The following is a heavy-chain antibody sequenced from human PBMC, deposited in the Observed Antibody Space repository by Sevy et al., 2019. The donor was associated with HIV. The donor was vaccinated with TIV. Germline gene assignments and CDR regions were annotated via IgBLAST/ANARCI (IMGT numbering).Heavy chain of an antibody. J-gene: IGHJ4*02. CDR2: IRYDGSKK. V-gene: IGHV3-30*02. Sequence: GGSLRLSCAVSGFTLSSYGMHWVRQAPGKGLEWVAFIRYDGSKKYYAESVKGRFTNTSDNSKNTLYLQMNSLRAEDTAVYYCAKILNYFDYWGQGTLITVSS. CDR3: AKILNYFDY. CDR1: GFTLSSYG.